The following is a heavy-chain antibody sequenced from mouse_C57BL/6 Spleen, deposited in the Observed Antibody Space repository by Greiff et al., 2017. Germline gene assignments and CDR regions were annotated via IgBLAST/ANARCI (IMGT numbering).Heavy chain of an antibody. J-gene: IGHJ1*01. Sequence: EVQLQESGGGLVKPGGSLKLSCAASGFTFSDYGMHWVRQAPEKGLEWVAYISSGSSTIYYADTVKGRFTISRDNAKNTLFLQMTSLRSEDTAMYYCARKPFGTPWYFDVWGSGTTVTVSS. V-gene: IGHV5-17*01. CDR2: ISSGSSTI. CDR3: ARKPFGTPWYFDV. CDR1: GFTFSDYG.